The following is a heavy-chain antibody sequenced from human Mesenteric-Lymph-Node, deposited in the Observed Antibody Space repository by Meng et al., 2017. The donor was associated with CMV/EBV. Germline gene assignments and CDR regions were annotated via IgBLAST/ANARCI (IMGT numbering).Heavy chain of an antibody. CDR1: GFTFSNYH. Sequence: SCAVSGFTFSNYHMSWVRQAPGKGLEWVSSISSTSNYIYYADSVKGRFTISRDNAKNSLYLQMNSLRAEDTAVYYCAREGQIFGVVTMGGFDYWGQGTLVTVSS. CDR3: AREGQIFGVVTMGGFDY. J-gene: IGHJ4*02. D-gene: IGHD3-3*01. CDR2: ISSTSNYI. V-gene: IGHV3-21*01.